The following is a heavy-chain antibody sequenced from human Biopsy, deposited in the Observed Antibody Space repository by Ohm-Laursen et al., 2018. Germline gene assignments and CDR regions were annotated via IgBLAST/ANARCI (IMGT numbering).Heavy chain of an antibody. CDR3: SRDAALAVAPRADDGFDL. Sequence: PGTLSLTCTVSGGSVNGYYWNRIRLPVAKGLEWIGRLYTSGSTNYNPSLKSPVTVSVDTSRNQFSLRLSPVSVADTGIYYCSRDAALAVAPRADDGFDLWGQGTMVTVSS. CDR2: LYTSGST. D-gene: IGHD6-19*01. J-gene: IGHJ3*01. V-gene: IGHV4-4*07. CDR1: GGSVNGYY.